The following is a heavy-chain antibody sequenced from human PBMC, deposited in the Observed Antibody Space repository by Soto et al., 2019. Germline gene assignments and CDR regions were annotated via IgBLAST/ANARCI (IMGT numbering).Heavy chain of an antibody. D-gene: IGHD2-2*01. CDR1: GFTLSGYG. V-gene: IGHV3-48*01. CDR3: VRGENFIVVAPSAFDH. Sequence: EVQLVESGGGLVQPGGSLRLSCAASGFTLSGYGMNWVRQAPGKGLEWVSYISRSSSIIYDADSVRGRFTISRDNAKNSLYLQMNSLRAEDTAVYYCVRGENFIVVAPSAFDHWGQGTLVTVSS. J-gene: IGHJ4*02. CDR2: ISRSSSII.